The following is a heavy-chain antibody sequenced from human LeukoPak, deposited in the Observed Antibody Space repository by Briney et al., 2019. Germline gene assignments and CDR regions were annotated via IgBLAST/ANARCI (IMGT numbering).Heavy chain of an antibody. CDR2: INHSGST. V-gene: IGHV4-34*01. J-gene: IGHJ4*02. Sequence: PSETLSLTCAVYGGSFSGYYWSWIRQPPGKGLEWIGEINHSGSTNYNPSLKSRVTISVDTSKNQFSLRLSSLTAADTAVYYCARGGGDHTVYFDYWGQGTLVTVSS. D-gene: IGHD2-21*02. CDR3: ARGGGDHTVYFDY. CDR1: GGSFSGYY.